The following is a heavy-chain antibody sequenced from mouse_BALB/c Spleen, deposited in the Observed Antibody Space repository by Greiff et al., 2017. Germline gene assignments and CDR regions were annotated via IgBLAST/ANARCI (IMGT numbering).Heavy chain of an antibody. Sequence: EVMLVESGAELVKPGASVKLSCTASGFNIKDTYMHWVKQRPEQGLEWIGRIDPANGNTKYDPKFQGKATITADTSSNTAYLQLSSLTSEDTAVYYCARPSTAGSFDYWGQGTTLTVSS. V-gene: IGHV14-3*02. D-gene: IGHD1-2*01. CDR1: GFNIKDTY. CDR3: ARPSTAGSFDY. J-gene: IGHJ2*01. CDR2: IDPANGNT.